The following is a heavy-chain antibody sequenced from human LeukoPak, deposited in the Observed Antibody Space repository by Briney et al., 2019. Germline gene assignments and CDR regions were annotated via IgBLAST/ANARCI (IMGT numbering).Heavy chain of an antibody. CDR1: GFTFSDFE. Sequence: GGSLRLSCAAPGFTFSDFEMNWVRQVPGKGLEWVSHIDGGGGSIFYADSVKGRFTVYRDNDKNSLYLQMNSLRVEDTAIYYCARELLLCGGDCNDYWGQGTLVTVSS. J-gene: IGHJ4*02. V-gene: IGHV3-48*03. CDR2: IDGGGGSI. CDR3: ARELLLCGGDCNDY. D-gene: IGHD2-21*02.